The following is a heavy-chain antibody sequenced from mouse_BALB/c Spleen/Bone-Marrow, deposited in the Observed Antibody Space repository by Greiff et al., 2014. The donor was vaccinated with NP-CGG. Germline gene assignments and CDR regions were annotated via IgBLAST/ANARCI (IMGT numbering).Heavy chain of an antibody. CDR2: ISSGGSNT. J-gene: IGHJ4*01. CDR3: ARHQRYYAMDY. Sequence: EVMLVESGGDLVKPGGSLKLSCAASGFTFSSYGMSWGRQTPDKRLEWVATISSGGSNTYYPDSVKGRFTISRDSAKNTLYLQMSSLKSEDTAMYYCARHQRYYAMDYWGQGTSVTVSS. CDR1: GFTFSSYG. V-gene: IGHV5-6*02.